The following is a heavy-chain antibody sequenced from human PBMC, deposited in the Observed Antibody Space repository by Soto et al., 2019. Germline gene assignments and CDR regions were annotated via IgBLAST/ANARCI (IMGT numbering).Heavy chain of an antibody. V-gene: IGHV3-11*05. CDR2: ISPSSSYT. CDR3: ARWCRPQDTSLSDY. Sequence: QVQLVESGGDLVKPGGSLRLSCAASGFTFSDYYMNWIRQAPGKGLEWVSYISPSSSYTNYADSVKGRFTISRDNAKNEMYLQMNSLTAEDTAVYYCARWCRPQDTSLSDYWGQGTLVTVST. J-gene: IGHJ4*02. D-gene: IGHD2-2*01. CDR1: GFTFSDYY.